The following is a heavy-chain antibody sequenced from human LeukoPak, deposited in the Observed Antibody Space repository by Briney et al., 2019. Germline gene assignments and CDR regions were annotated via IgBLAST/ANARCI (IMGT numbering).Heavy chain of an antibody. CDR2: IYHGDSDT. CDR3: ATARDRRYGGFDL. Sequence: GESLKISCRGSGYSFTSYWIGWVRQMPGKGLEWRGIIYHGDSDTRYSPSFQGQATISADKSNRTAYLPWSSLKASDTAMYYCATARDRRYGGFDLWGQGTLVTVSS. V-gene: IGHV5-51*01. J-gene: IGHJ4*02. CDR1: GYSFTSYW. D-gene: IGHD3-16*01.